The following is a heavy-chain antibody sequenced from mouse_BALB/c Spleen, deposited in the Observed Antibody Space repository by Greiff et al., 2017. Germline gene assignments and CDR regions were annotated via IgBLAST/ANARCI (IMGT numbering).Heavy chain of an antibody. D-gene: IGHD4-1*01. J-gene: IGHJ1*01. V-gene: IGHV1S81*02. Sequence: VKLQQPGAELVKPGASVKLSCKASGYTFTSYWMHWVKQRPGQGLEWIGEINPSNGRTNYNEKFKSKATLTVDKSSSTAYMQLSSLTSEDSAVYYCARSWDVDWYFDVWGAGTTVTVSS. CDR2: INPSNGRT. CDR3: ARSWDVDWYFDV. CDR1: GYTFTSYW.